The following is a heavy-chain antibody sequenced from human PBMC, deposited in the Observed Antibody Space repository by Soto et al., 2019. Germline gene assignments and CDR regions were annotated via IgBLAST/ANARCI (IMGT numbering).Heavy chain of an antibody. J-gene: IGHJ6*03. CDR3: ARGSPLTQQTTYVFYYYYMDV. CDR2: ISAYNGNT. D-gene: IGHD7-27*01. V-gene: IGHV1-18*01. Sequence: QVQLVQSGAEVKKPGASVKVSCKASGYTFTSYGISWVRQAPGQGLEWMGWISAYNGNTNYAQKLQGRVTMTTDTSTSTAYMELRSLRSDDTAVYYCARGSPLTQQTTYVFYYYYMDVWGKGTTVTVSS. CDR1: GYTFTSYG.